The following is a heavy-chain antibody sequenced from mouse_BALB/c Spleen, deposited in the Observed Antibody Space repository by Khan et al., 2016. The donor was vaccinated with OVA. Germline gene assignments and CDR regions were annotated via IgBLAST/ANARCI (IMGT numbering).Heavy chain of an antibody. CDR2: INPHIGET. CDR1: GYSFTGYF. V-gene: IGHV1-20*02. CDR3: TRIYRSDFDY. J-gene: IGHJ2*01. D-gene: IGHD1-1*01. Sequence: VQLQQSGPELVRPGASVKISCTASGYSFTGYFMNWVMQSHGKSLEWIGRINPHIGETFYNQRFKDKATLTVDESSRTAHMELRSLASEDSAVYYCTRIYRSDFDYWGQGTTLTVSS.